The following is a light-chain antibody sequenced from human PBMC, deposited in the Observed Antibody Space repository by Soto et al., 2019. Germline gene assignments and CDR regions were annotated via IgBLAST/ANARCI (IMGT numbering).Light chain of an antibody. J-gene: IGLJ2*01. CDR1: SSDVGGYNY. V-gene: IGLV2-14*01. CDR2: DVS. Sequence: QSVLTQPASVSGSPGQSITISCTGTSSDVGGYNYVSWYQQHPGKAPKLMIYDVSNRPSGVSNRFSGSKPGNTASLTISGLQAEDEADYYCSSYTSSSFVVFGGGTKLTVL. CDR3: SSYTSSSFVV.